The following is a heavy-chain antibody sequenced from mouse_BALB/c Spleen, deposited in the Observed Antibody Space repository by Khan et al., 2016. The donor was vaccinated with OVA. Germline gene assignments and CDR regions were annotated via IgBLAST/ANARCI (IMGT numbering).Heavy chain of an antibody. CDR2: IDPANGNT. Sequence: VQLQQPGAEFVKPGASVRLSCTASGFNIKDTYIHWVKQRPEQGLEWIGRIDPANGNTKYDPKFQGKATITADTSSNQAYLQLSSLTSEDTAVYYCAHSLLLYAMDYWGQGTSVTVSS. CDR3: AHSLLLYAMDY. CDR1: GFNIKDTY. D-gene: IGHD1-2*01. V-gene: IGHV14-3*02. J-gene: IGHJ4*01.